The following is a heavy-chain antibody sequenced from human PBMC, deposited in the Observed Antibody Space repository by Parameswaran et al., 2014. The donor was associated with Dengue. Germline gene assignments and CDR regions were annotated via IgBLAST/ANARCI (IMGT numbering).Heavy chain of an antibody. CDR2: ISYDGSNK. D-gene: IGHD5-18*01. J-gene: IGHJ6*02. V-gene: IGHV3-30-3*01. Sequence: VRQMPGKGLEWVAVISYDGSNKYYADSVKGRFTISRDNSKNTLYLQMNSLRAEDTAVYYCASNLPDTAMVEGGGDYYYYGMDVWGQGTTVTVSS. CDR3: ASNLPDTAMVEGGGDYYYYGMDV.